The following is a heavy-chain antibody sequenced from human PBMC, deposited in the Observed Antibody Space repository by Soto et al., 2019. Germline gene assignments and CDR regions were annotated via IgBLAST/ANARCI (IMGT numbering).Heavy chain of an antibody. CDR3: ARERYYDYVWGSYRYTAPDSFDY. CDR1: GYTFTSYG. V-gene: IGHV1-18*01. CDR2: ISAYNGNT. Sequence: GASVKVSCKASGYTFTSYGISWVRQAPGQGLEWMGWISAYNGNTNYAQKLQGRVTMTTVTSTSTAYMGLRSLRSDDTAVYYCARERYYDYVWGSYRYTAPDSFDYWGQGTLVTVSS. J-gene: IGHJ4*02. D-gene: IGHD3-16*02.